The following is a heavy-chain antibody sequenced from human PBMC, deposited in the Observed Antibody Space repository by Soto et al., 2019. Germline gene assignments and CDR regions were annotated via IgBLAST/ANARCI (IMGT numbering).Heavy chain of an antibody. CDR1: GFTFSDYW. CDR2: IYSDGTST. CDR3: ARDSHYNMDA. J-gene: IGHJ6*03. Sequence: EVRMVESGGTLLQPGGSLRLTCAASGFTFSDYWMHWVRQAPGKGLLWVARIYSDGTSTIYADFAKGRFTISRDNAKNTRYLQMNSLRAEDSAVYYCARDSHYNMDAWGQGTTVTVSS. V-gene: IGHV3-74*01.